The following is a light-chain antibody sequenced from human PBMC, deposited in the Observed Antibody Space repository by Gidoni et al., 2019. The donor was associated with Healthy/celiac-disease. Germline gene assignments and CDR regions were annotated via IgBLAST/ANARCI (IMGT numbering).Light chain of an antibody. J-gene: IGKJ2*01. Sequence: DIQITQSPSSLSASVGDRVTITCRASQSISSYLNWYQQKPGKAPKLLIYAASSLQSGVPSRFSGSGSGTDFTLTISSLQPEDFATYYCQQSYXXPHFXQXTKLEXK. CDR1: QSISSY. CDR2: AAS. V-gene: IGKV1-39*01. CDR3: QQSYXXPH.